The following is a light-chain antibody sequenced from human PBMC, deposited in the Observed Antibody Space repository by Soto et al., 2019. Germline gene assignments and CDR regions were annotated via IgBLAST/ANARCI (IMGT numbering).Light chain of an antibody. Sequence: EIVLTQSPGTLSVSPGERATLSCRASQTISSDYLAWYQQKPGQAPSLLIYGTSSRATGIPDRFSGSWSGTAFTLTISRQEPEDYAICYCQQYVGWTFGQGTKVEIK. V-gene: IGKV3-20*01. CDR3: QQYVGWT. J-gene: IGKJ1*01. CDR1: QTISSDY. CDR2: GTS.